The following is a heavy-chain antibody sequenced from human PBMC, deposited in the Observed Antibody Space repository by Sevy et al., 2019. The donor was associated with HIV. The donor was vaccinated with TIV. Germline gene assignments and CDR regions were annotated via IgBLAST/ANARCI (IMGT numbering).Heavy chain of an antibody. Sequence: GGSLRLSCAASGFTFNSYFMNWVRQTPGKGLEWVSSISSASSYIFYAASVKGRFTISRDNADNSLYLEMNGLRAVDMAISYCAWGEYYGSLYYFDHWGQGILVTVSS. V-gene: IGHV3-21*06. CDR3: AWGEYYGSLYYFDH. CDR1: GFTFNSYF. CDR2: ISSASSYI. J-gene: IGHJ4*02. D-gene: IGHD3-10*01.